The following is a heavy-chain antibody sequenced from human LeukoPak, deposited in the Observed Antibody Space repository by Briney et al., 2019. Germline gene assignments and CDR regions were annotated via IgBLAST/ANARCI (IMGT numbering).Heavy chain of an antibody. CDR2: ISKNLATV. CDR1: GFTFSSYS. D-gene: IGHD5-18*01. Sequence: GGSLRLSCAASGFTFSSYSFNWVRQAPGKGLERVSYISKNLATVYYADSVKDRFTISRDNAKNSLYLQMNGLRPEDTAVYYCARDGGSSYEIDYWGQGTVVTVSS. V-gene: IGHV3-48*01. J-gene: IGHJ4*02. CDR3: ARDGGSSYEIDY.